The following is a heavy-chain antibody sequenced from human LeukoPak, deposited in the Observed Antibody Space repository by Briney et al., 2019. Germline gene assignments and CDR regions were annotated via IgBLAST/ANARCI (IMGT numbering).Heavy chain of an antibody. CDR2: FDPEDGET. D-gene: IGHD3-16*01. J-gene: IGHJ4*02. CDR3: ATDRGDYVWGSYTPNFDY. CDR1: GYTLTELS. V-gene: IGHV1-24*01. Sequence: ASVKVSCKVSGYTLTELSMHWVRQAPGKGLEWMGGFDPEDGETIYAQKFQGRVTMTEDTSTDTAYMELSSLRSEDTAVYYCATDRGDYVWGSYTPNFDYWGQGTLVTVSS.